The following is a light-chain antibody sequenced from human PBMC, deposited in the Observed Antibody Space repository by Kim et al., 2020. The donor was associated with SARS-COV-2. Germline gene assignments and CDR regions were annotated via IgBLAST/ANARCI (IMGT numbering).Light chain of an antibody. CDR2: EDN. Sequence: KTVTIPCTRSSGSIASNSVQWYQQRPGSAPTTVIYEDNQRPSGVPDRFSGSIDSSSNSASLTISGLKTEDEADYYCQSYDSSNQGVFGGGTQLTVL. J-gene: IGLJ3*02. V-gene: IGLV6-57*03. CDR3: QSYDSSNQGV. CDR1: SGSIASNS.